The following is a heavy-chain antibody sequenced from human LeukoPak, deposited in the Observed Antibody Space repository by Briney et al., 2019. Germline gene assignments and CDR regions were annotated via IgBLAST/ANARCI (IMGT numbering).Heavy chain of an antibody. V-gene: IGHV3-20*04. J-gene: IGHJ6*03. Sequence: GGTLRLSCAASGITFSSYGMSWVRQAPGKGLEWVSGLNWNGGSTGYADSVKGRFTTSRDNANNFLYLQMNSLRAEDTAVYYCARATVGTSRGYMDVWGKGTTVTVSS. CDR1: GITFSSYG. CDR3: ARATVGTSRGYMDV. CDR2: LNWNGGST.